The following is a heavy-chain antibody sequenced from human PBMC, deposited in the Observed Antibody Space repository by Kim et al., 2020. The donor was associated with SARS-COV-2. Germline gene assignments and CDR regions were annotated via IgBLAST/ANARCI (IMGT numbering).Heavy chain of an antibody. Sequence: ASVKFSCKASGYTFTSYAMNWVRQAPGQGLEWMGWINANTGNPTYAQGFTGRFVFSLDTSVSTAYLQISSLKAEDTAVYYCARSGGGYANYYYNGVDVWGQGTTVTVSS. CDR3: ARSGGGYANYYYNGVDV. CDR1: GYTFTSYA. V-gene: IGHV7-4-1*02. CDR2: INANTGNP. D-gene: IGHD5-12*01. J-gene: IGHJ6*02.